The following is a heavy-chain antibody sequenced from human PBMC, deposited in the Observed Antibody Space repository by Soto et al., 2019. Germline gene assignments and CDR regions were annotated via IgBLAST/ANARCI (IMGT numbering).Heavy chain of an antibody. D-gene: IGHD3-10*01. CDR3: ARARWFGEFSYYYYGMDV. V-gene: IGHV4-34*01. Sequence: PSEALSLTCAVYGGSFSGYYLSWIRQPPGKGLEWIGEINHSGSTNYNPSLKSRVTISVDTSKNQFSLKLSSVTAADTAVYYCARARWFGEFSYYYYGMDVWGQGTTVTVYS. J-gene: IGHJ6*02. CDR1: GGSFSGYY. CDR2: INHSGST.